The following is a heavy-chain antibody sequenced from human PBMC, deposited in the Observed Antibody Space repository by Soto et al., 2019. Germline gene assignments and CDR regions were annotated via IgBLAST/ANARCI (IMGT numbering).Heavy chain of an antibody. CDR1: GFTVNIYA. V-gene: IGHV3-23*01. J-gene: IGHJ4*02. CDR2: ISGSDGTT. Sequence: GFLRLSCAASGFTVNIYAMNPFRQAPGKGLEWVSSISGSDGTTYYADSVKGRFTISRDNSKNTLYLQMNSLRAEDTAVYYCENENDFWNAPFEYLGKGTLDTGSP. D-gene: IGHD3-3*01. CDR3: ENENDFWNAPFEY.